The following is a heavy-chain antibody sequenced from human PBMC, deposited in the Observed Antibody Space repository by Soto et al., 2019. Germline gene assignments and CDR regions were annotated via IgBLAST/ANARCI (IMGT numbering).Heavy chain of an antibody. CDR3: ARDPSDIVATGGGFDP. V-gene: IGHV1-69*13. Sequence: GGSVNVSCKASGGTFSSYAISWVRQAPGQELEWMGGIIPIFGTANYAQKFQGRVTITADESTSTAYMELSSLRSEDTAVYYCARDPSDIVATGGGFDPWGQGTLVTVSS. CDR1: GGTFSSYA. CDR2: IIPIFGTA. D-gene: IGHD5-12*01. J-gene: IGHJ5*02.